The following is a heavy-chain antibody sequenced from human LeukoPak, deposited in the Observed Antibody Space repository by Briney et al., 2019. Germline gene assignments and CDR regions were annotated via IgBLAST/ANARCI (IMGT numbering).Heavy chain of an antibody. J-gene: IGHJ4*02. V-gene: IGHV4-39*01. CDR1: GGSISSSSYY. Sequence: PSETLSLTCTVSGGSISSSSYYWGWVRQPPGKGLEWIGSIYYSGSTNYNPSLTIRVPISVDTSKNQFSLKLNSVTAADTVVYYCPRLRYSGWGGVDYWGQGTLVTVSS. D-gene: IGHD5-12*01. CDR2: IYYSGST. CDR3: PRLRYSGWGGVDY.